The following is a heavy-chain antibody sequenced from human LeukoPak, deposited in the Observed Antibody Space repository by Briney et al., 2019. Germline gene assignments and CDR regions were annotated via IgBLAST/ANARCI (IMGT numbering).Heavy chain of an antibody. CDR1: GGSISSSSYC. CDR2: IYYSGST. J-gene: IGHJ5*02. D-gene: IGHD6-19*01. Sequence: SETLSLTCTVSGGSISSSSYCWGWIRQPPGKGLEWIGSIYYSGSTYYNSSLKSRVTISVDTSKNQFSLKLSSVTAADTAVYYCARHPDSSGWYSWYNWFDPWGQGTLVTVSS. CDR3: ARHPDSSGWYSWYNWFDP. V-gene: IGHV4-39*01.